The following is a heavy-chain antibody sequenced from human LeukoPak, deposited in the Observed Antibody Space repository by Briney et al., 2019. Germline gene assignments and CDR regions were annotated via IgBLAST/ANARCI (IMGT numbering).Heavy chain of an antibody. J-gene: IGHJ4*02. CDR2: INPNSGGT. Sequence: ASVKVSCKASGYTFTGYYMHWVRQAPGQGLEWMGWINPNSGGTNYAQKFQGRVTMTRDTSISTAYMELSRLRSDGTAVYYCAREWLRFRYFDYWGQGTLVTVSS. CDR3: AREWLRFRYFDY. D-gene: IGHD5-12*01. CDR1: GYTFTGYY. V-gene: IGHV1-2*02.